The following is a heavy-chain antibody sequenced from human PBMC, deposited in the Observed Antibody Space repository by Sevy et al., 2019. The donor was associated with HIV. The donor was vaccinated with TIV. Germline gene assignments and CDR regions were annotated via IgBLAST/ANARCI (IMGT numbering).Heavy chain of an antibody. D-gene: IGHD3-22*01. J-gene: IGHJ3*01. Sequence: GGSLRLSCKGSGYSFTSYWIGWVRQMPGKGLEWMGIIYPGDSDTRYSPSFQGRVTITADKSISTAYLQWNSLQASDTAMYYCARPPYYYDSSGYRADASDVWGQRTMVTVSS. CDR3: ARPPYYYDSSGYRADASDV. CDR2: IYPGDSDT. CDR1: GYSFTSYW. V-gene: IGHV5-51*01.